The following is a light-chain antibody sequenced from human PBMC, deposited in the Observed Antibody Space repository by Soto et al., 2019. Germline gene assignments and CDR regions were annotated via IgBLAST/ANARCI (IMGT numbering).Light chain of an antibody. CDR2: DVI. Sequence: QSALTQPRSVSGSPGQSVTISCTGTSSDVDSYNYVSWYRQHPGKAPKLIIYDVIKRPSGVPDRFSASKFGNTASLTISGLQVEDEADYYCCSYAGTYTGVFGGGTKLTVL. CDR3: CSYAGTYTGV. J-gene: IGLJ3*02. CDR1: SSDVDSYNY. V-gene: IGLV2-11*01.